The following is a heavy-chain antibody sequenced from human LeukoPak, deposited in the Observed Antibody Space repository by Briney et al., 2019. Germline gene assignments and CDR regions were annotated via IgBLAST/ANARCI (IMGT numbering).Heavy chain of an antibody. CDR3: ARVSILVDTGTVDS. D-gene: IGHD3-3*02. V-gene: IGHV3-21*06. CDR1: LYTPITSN. CDR2: ISLIGSYM. J-gene: IGHJ5*01. Sequence: GGSLRHSRTASLYTPITSNMNSVRPAPRRGLGWVSFISLIGSYMYSADSVKGRLTITRDNGKNTLYLQMDRLRGQDTPAYYCARVSILVDTGTVDSWGEGTLVTVFS.